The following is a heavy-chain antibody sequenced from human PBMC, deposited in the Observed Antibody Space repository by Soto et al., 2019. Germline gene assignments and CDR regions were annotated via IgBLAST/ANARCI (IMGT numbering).Heavy chain of an antibody. J-gene: IGHJ6*02. CDR2: INAGNGNT. CDR3: ARDVGSGSRYYYYGMDV. D-gene: IGHD6-19*01. Sequence: GASVKVACKASGYTFTSYAMHWVRQAPGQRLEWMGWINAGNGNTKYSQKFQGRVTITRDTSASTAYMELSSLRSEDTAVYYCARDVGSGSRYYYYGMDVWGQGTTVTVSS. V-gene: IGHV1-3*01. CDR1: GYTFTSYA.